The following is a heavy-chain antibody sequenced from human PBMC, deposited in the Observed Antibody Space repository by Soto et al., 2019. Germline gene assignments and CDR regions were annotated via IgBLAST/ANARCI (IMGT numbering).Heavy chain of an antibody. V-gene: IGHV3-43*01. CDR3: AKGLGTYYYYGMDV. CDR2: ISWDGGST. D-gene: IGHD3-16*01. J-gene: IGHJ6*02. CDR1: GFTFDDYT. Sequence: PGGSLRLSCAASGFTFDDYTMHRVRQAPGKGLEWVSLISWDGGSTYYADSVKGRFTISRDNSKNSLYLQMNSLRTEDTALYYCAKGLGTYYYYGMDVWGQGTTVTVSS.